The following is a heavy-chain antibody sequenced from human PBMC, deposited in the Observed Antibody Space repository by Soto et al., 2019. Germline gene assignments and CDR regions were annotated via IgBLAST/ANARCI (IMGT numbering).Heavy chain of an antibody. D-gene: IGHD2-2*01. CDR3: AREVVPAAIGYYYYYGMDV. Sequence: GASVKVSCKASGYTFTSYDINWVRQATGQGLEWMGWMNPNSGNTGYAQKFQGRVTMTRNTSISTAYMELSSLRSEDTAVYYCAREVVPAAIGYYYYYGMDVWGQGTTVTVSS. CDR1: GYTFTSYD. V-gene: IGHV1-8*01. J-gene: IGHJ6*02. CDR2: MNPNSGNT.